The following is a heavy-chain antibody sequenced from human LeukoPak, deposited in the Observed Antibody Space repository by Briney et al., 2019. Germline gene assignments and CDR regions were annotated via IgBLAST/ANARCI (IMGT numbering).Heavy chain of an antibody. Sequence: GGSLRLSCAASGFTFSSYAMSWVRQAPGKGLEWVSAISGSEHSTYYADSVKGRFTISRDNAKNSLYLQMNSLRAEDTAVYYCAREGCSGGSCYWRFDYWGQGTLVTVSS. V-gene: IGHV3-23*01. D-gene: IGHD2-15*01. CDR1: GFTFSSYA. CDR2: ISGSEHST. J-gene: IGHJ4*02. CDR3: AREGCSGGSCYWRFDY.